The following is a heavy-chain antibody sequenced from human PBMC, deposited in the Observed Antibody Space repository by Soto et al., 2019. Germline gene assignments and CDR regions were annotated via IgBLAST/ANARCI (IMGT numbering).Heavy chain of an antibody. D-gene: IGHD3-3*01. Sequence: QVQLVESGGGLVKPGGSLRLSCAASGFTFSDYYMSWIRQAPGKGLEWVSYISSSGSTIYYADSVKGRFTISRDNAKNALYLQMNSLRAEDTAVYYCARDTRRGWPWSGYINWFDPWGQGTLVTVSS. CDR2: ISSSGSTI. CDR1: GFTFSDYY. CDR3: ARDTRRGWPWSGYINWFDP. V-gene: IGHV3-11*01. J-gene: IGHJ5*02.